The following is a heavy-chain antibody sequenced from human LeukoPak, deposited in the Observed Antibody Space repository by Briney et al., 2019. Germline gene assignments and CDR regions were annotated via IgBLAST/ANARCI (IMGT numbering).Heavy chain of an antibody. D-gene: IGHD3-10*02. V-gene: IGHV4-59*12. Sequence: SETLSLTCTVSGGSISSYYWSWIRQPPGKGLEWIGYIYYSGSTNYNPSLKSRVTISVDTSKNQFSLKLSSVTAADTAVYYCARGLTMLGNDWFDPWGQGTLVTVSS. CDR2: IYYSGST. CDR3: ARGLTMLGNDWFDP. CDR1: GGSISSYY. J-gene: IGHJ5*02.